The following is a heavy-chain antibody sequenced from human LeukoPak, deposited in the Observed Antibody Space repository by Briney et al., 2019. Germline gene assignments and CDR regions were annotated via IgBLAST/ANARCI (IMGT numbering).Heavy chain of an antibody. CDR1: GGSISETNYY. Sequence: SETLSLTCTVSGGSISETNYYWGWIRQPPGKGLEWIGVMYYSGNTYYNPSLKSRVTISVDTSKNQFSLKLSSVTAADTAVYYCASPFYGSGSYYLSWGQGTLVTVSS. CDR2: MYYSGNT. CDR3: ASPFYGSGSYYLS. J-gene: IGHJ5*02. D-gene: IGHD3-10*01. V-gene: IGHV4-39*07.